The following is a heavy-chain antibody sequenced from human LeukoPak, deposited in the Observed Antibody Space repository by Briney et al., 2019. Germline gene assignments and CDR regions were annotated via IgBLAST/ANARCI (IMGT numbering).Heavy chain of an antibody. J-gene: IGHJ4*02. CDR1: GFTFSDYY. Sequence: GGSLRLSRAASGFTFSDYYMSWIRQAPGKGLEWVSYISSSSSYTNYADSVKGRFTISRDNAKNSLYLQMNSLRAEDTAVYYCARDYDFWSGRTLGYWGQGTLVTVSS. CDR2: ISSSSSYT. D-gene: IGHD3-3*01. CDR3: ARDYDFWSGRTLGY. V-gene: IGHV3-11*06.